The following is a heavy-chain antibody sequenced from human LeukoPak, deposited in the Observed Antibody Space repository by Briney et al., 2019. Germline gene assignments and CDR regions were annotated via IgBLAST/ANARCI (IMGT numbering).Heavy chain of an antibody. CDR2: IYYSGST. CDR3: ARDENGMDV. CDR1: GGSISSSSYY. J-gene: IGHJ6*02. V-gene: IGHV4-61*01. Sequence: SETLSLTCTVSGGSISSSSYYWSWIRQPPGKGLEWIGYIYYSGSTNYNPSLKSRVTISVDTSKNQFSLKLSSVTAADTAVYYCARDENGMDVWGQGTTVTVSS.